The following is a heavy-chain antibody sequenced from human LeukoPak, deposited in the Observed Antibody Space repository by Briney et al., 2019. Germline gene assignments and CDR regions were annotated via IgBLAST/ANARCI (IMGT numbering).Heavy chain of an antibody. Sequence: PGGSLRLSCAASGFTVSSNYTSWVRQAPGKGLEWVSVIYSGGSTYYADSVKGRFTISRDNSKNTLYLQMNSLRAEDTAVYYCAKQQLVLFVFDYWGQGTLVTVSS. D-gene: IGHD6-13*01. CDR1: GFTVSSNY. V-gene: IGHV3-66*01. CDR2: IYSGGST. J-gene: IGHJ4*02. CDR3: AKQQLVLFVFDY.